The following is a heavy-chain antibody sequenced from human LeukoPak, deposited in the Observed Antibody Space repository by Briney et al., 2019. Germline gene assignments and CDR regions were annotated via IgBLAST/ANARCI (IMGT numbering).Heavy chain of an antibody. CDR1: GGTLSSSSYY. CDR2: IYYSGST. CDR3: ARCFRDWFDP. J-gene: IGHJ5*02. D-gene: IGHD3-16*01. Sequence: SETLSLTCPVSGGTLSSSSYYWGWLRQPPGTGLEWIGSIYYSGSTYYNPSLKSRVTISVDTSKNQFSLKLSSVTAADTAVYYCARCFRDWFDPWGQGTLVTVSS. V-gene: IGHV4-39*07.